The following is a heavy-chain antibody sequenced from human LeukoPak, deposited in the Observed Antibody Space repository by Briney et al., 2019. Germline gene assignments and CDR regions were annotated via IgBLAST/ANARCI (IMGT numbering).Heavy chain of an antibody. V-gene: IGHV3-30*18. CDR2: ISYDGSNK. D-gene: IGHD5-12*01. J-gene: IGHJ6*02. Sequence: PGRSLRLSCAASGFTFSSYGMHWVRQAPGKGLEWVAVISYDGSNKYYADSVKGRFTISRDNSKNTLYLQMNSLRAEDTAVYYCAKDQGPHSGYDFQYYYYYGMDVWGQGTTVTVSS. CDR1: GFTFSSYG. CDR3: AKDQGPHSGYDFQYYYYYGMDV.